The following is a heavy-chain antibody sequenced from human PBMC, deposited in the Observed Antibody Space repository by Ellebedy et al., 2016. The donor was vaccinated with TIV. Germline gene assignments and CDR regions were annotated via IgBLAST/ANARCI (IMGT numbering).Heavy chain of an antibody. CDR3: AKCPGGVINIPLFDY. J-gene: IGHJ4*02. Sequence: GGSLRLSXAASGFTFSSYAMSWVRQAPGKGLEWVSAISGSGGSTYYADSVKGRFTISRDNSKNTLYLQMNSLRAEDTAVYYCAKCPGGVINIPLFDYWGQGTLVTVSS. V-gene: IGHV3-23*01. D-gene: IGHD3-10*01. CDR2: ISGSGGST. CDR1: GFTFSSYA.